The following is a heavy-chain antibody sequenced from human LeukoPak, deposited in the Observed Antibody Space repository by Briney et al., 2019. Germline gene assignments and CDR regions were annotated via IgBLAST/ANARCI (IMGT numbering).Heavy chain of an antibody. V-gene: IGHV3-74*01. CDR1: GFTFTMYW. CDR3: ARDASPGYFDP. J-gene: IGHJ2*01. Sequence: GGSLRLSCAVSGFTFTMYWMHWVRQGPGKGLEWVSRITSDGSATGYADSVKGRFTISRDNAKNTLYLQMNSLRAEDTAVYYCARDASPGYFDPWGRGTLLIVSS. CDR2: ITSDGSAT. D-gene: IGHD2-15*01.